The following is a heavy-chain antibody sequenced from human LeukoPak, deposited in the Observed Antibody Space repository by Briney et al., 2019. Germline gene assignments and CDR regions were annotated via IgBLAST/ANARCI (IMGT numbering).Heavy chain of an antibody. CDR2: IDPYTGNT. V-gene: IGHV1-2*02. D-gene: IGHD5-12*01. CDR1: GYTFVGYY. J-gene: IGHJ4*02. CDR3: AREYSATEH. Sequence: ASVKVSCKASGYTFVGYYLHWVRQAPGQGLEWMAWIDPYTGNTHYAQKFQGRITVTRDTSVSTTYMELSWLTSDDTARYYCAREYSATEHWGQGTLVTVSS.